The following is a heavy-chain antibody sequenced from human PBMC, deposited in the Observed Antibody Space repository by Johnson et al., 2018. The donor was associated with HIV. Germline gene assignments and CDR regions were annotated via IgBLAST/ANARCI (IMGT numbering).Heavy chain of an antibody. J-gene: IGHJ3*02. CDR3: AKDHPVVAERTGAFDI. CDR1: GFMFDDYG. D-gene: IGHD2-15*01. V-gene: IGHV3-20*04. Sequence: VQLVESGGGVVQPGGSLRLSCTASGFMFDDYGMNWVRQAPGKGLEWVSGINWNGGSIGYADSVKGRFTISRDNSKNTLYLQMNSLRAEDTAVYYCAKDHPVVAERTGAFDIWGQGTMVTVSS. CDR2: INWNGGSI.